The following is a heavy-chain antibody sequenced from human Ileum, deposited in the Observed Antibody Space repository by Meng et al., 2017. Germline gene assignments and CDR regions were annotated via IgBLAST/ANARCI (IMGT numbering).Heavy chain of an antibody. CDR1: GFTFSSYA. J-gene: IGHJ4*02. Sequence: GGSLRLSCAASGFTFSSYAMHWVRQAPGKGLEWVAVILYDGISKFYADSVKGRFTISRDNSENTLYLQMNSLRAEDTAVYYCAKDERLAGFIDYWGQGTLVTVSS. V-gene: IGHV3-30*04. D-gene: IGHD6-19*01. CDR2: ILYDGISK. CDR3: AKDERLAGFIDY.